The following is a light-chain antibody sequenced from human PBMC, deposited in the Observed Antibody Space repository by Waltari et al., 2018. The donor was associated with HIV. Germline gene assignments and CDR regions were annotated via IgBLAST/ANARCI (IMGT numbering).Light chain of an antibody. CDR3: MSYISSATPE. CDR2: EVT. J-gene: IGLJ3*02. CDR1: SSDLDDYKS. Sequence: QSALTQPASVSGSPGQSISISCTGTSSDLDDYKSVSWYQHHPGKAPKLIIYEVTNRPSGVSNRFSGSKSGHTASLTISGLQAEDEADYFCMSYISSATPEFDGGTKVTVL. V-gene: IGLV2-14*01.